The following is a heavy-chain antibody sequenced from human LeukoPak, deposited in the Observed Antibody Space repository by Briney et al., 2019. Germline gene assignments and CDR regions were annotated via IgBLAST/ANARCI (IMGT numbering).Heavy chain of an antibody. Sequence: SQTLSLTCTVSGASITSGSHYWSWIRQPAGRGLEWIGRIHSSGSTIHNSSLKSRVTMSVDTSKNQFSLSLSSVTAADTAVYYCATSCDYYFFYMDVWGKGTTVTVSS. V-gene: IGHV4-61*02. CDR2: IHSSGST. CDR3: ATSCDYYFFYMDV. J-gene: IGHJ6*03. CDR1: GASITSGSHY.